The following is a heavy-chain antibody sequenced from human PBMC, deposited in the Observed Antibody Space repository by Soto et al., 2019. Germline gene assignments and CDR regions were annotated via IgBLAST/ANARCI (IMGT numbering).Heavy chain of an antibody. D-gene: IGHD3-22*01. Sequence: QVQLVQSGAEVKKPGSSVKVSCKASGGTFSSYAISWVRQAPGQGLEWMGGIIPIFGTANYAQKFQGRVTITAEESTSTAYMDLSSLRAEDTAVYYWARDGLGDYDSSGYYGSFDHWGQGTLVDVSS. CDR3: ARDGLGDYDSSGYYGSFDH. J-gene: IGHJ4*02. CDR1: GGTFSSYA. CDR2: IIPIFGTA. V-gene: IGHV1-69*01.